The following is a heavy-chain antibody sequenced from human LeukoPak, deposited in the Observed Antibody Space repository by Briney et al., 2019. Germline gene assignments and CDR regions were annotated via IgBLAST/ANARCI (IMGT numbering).Heavy chain of an antibody. CDR1: GGTFSSHA. D-gene: IGHD3-22*01. CDR2: IIPIFSTV. V-gene: IGHV1-69*06. CDR3: ARSGFYFDTTGYFTNNFDF. Sequence: GASVKVSCKASGGTFSSHAFSWVRQVPGQGLEWMGGIIPIFSTVNDAQKFQGRVTITADKSTSTVYMELSSLRSDDTAVYYCARSGFYFDTTGYFTNNFDFWGQGTLVTVSS. J-gene: IGHJ4*02.